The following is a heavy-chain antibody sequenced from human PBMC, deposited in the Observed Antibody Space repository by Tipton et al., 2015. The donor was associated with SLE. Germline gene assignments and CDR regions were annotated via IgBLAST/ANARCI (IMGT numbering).Heavy chain of an antibody. V-gene: IGHV4-59*11. CDR2: FHYGGYT. CDR1: GASMSSHH. CDR3: ARGHNYYDSSGYFPDVFDI. D-gene: IGHD3-22*01. Sequence: TLSLTCTVSGASMSSHHWSWIRQPPGKGLEWIGYFHYGGYTDYNPSLKSRVTISADTSKSQFSLTLKFVTAADTAVYYCARGHNYYDSSGYFPDVFDIWGQGTMVTVSS. J-gene: IGHJ3*02.